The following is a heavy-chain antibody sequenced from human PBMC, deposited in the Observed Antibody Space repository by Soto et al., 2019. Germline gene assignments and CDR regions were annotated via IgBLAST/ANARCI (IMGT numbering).Heavy chain of an antibody. CDR3: ARDALVGAIDY. D-gene: IGHD1-26*01. CDR2: INAGNGNT. Sequence: ASVKVSCKASGYTFTSYTMHWVHQAPGQRLEWMGWINAGNGNTKYSQKFQGRVTITRDTSASTAYMELSSLRSEDTAVYYCARDALVGAIDYWGQGTLVTVSS. V-gene: IGHV1-3*01. J-gene: IGHJ4*02. CDR1: GYTFTSYT.